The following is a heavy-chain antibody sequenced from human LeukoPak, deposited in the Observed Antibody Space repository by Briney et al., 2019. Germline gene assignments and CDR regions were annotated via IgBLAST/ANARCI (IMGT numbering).Heavy chain of an antibody. J-gene: IGHJ4*02. CDR1: GYSFTTYW. D-gene: IGHD1-26*01. CDR2: IYPGDSDT. CDR3: ARHYQGVGAPTY. Sequence: GESLKISCKGSGYSFTTYWIGWVRQMPGKGLEWMGIIYPGDSDTRYSPSFQGQVTISADKSTAYLQWSSLKASDTAMYYCARHYQGVGAPTYWGQGTLVTVSS. V-gene: IGHV5-51*01.